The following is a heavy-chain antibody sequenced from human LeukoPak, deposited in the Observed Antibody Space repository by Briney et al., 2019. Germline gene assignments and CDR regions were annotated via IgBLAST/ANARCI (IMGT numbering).Heavy chain of an antibody. Sequence: VASVKVSCKASGGTFSSYAISWVRQAPGQGLEWMGGIIPIFGTTNYAQKFQDRVTITADKSTSTAYMELSSLRSEDTAVYYCARTSGSYFPRPRYYFDYWGQGTLVTVSS. CDR3: ARTSGSYFPRPRYYFDY. CDR1: GGTFSSYA. J-gene: IGHJ4*02. CDR2: IIPIFGTT. D-gene: IGHD1-26*01. V-gene: IGHV1-69*06.